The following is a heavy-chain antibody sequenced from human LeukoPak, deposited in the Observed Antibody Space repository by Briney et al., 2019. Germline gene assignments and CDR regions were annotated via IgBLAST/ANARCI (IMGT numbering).Heavy chain of an antibody. D-gene: IGHD6-6*01. V-gene: IGHV3-13*01. Sequence: GGSLRLSCAASGFTFSTYDIHWVRQATGKGLDWVSAIDTTGYTYYAGSVKGRFAISRDNAKKSLYLQMNSLRAGDTALYYCARADSNIAARRIGFDYWGQGTLVTVSS. J-gene: IGHJ4*02. CDR3: ARADSNIAARRIGFDY. CDR1: GFTFSTYD. CDR2: IDTTGYT.